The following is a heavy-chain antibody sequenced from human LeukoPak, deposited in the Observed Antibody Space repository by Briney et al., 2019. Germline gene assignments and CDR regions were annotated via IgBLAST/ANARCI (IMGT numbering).Heavy chain of an antibody. CDR2: VNWNGGST. CDR1: GFIFDDYG. Sequence: PGGSLRLSCAASGFIFDDYGMSWVRQAPGKGLEWVSGVNWNGGSTGYPDSEKGRFTISRDNAKNSLYLQMNSLRAEDTALYYCARDGYNSNGYYYYMDVWGKGTTVTVSS. J-gene: IGHJ6*03. V-gene: IGHV3-20*04. CDR3: ARDGYNSNGYYYYMDV. D-gene: IGHD5-24*01.